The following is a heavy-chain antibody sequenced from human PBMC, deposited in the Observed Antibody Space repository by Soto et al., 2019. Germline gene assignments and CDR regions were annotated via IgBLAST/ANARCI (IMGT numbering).Heavy chain of an antibody. CDR2: IRSKTNSYAT. CDR3: TRLADVVIVASIDY. V-gene: IGHV3-73*01. D-gene: IGHD5-12*01. CDR1: GFTFSDSA. J-gene: IGHJ4*02. Sequence: GGSLRLSCAASGFTFSDSAIHWVRQASGKGLEWVGRIRSKTNSYATAYAASVKGRFTVSRDDSKNTAYLQMNSLKTEDTAIYYCTRLADVVIVASIDYWGQGTLVTVSS.